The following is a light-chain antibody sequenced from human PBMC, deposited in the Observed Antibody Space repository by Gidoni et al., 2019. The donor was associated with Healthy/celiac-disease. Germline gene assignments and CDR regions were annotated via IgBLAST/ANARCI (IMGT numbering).Light chain of an antibody. J-gene: IGKJ3*01. CDR2: AAS. CDR1: QGISNY. CDR3: QKYNSATFT. V-gene: IGKV1-27*01. Sequence: DIQMTQSPSSLSASVGDRVTITFRASQGISNYLAWYRQKPGKVPKILIYAASTLQSGVPSRFSGSGSGTDFTLTSSSLQPEDVATYYCQKYNSATFTFGPGTKVDIK.